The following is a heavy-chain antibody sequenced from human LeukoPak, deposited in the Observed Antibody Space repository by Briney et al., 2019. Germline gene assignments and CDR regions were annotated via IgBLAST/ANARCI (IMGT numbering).Heavy chain of an antibody. J-gene: IGHJ3*02. CDR2: IRTTGSTI. Sequence: GGSLRLSCTASGFTFSSYSMNWVRQAPGKGLEWVAYIRTTGSTIHYADSVKGRFTIPRDNAINSLYLQMNSLRAEDTAVYYCARAFGGNPPRAFDIWGQGTMVTVSS. V-gene: IGHV3-48*04. CDR1: GFTFSSYS. CDR3: ARAFGGNPPRAFDI. D-gene: IGHD4-23*01.